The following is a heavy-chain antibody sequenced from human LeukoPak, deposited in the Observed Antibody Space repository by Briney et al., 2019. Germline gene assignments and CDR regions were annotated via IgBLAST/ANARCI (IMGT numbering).Heavy chain of an antibody. D-gene: IGHD5-12*01. Sequence: GGSLRLSCAASGFTFSNYEMNWVRQAPGKGLEWISHISNFGDIIHYADSVEGRFTISRDNSKNTLYLQMNSLRAEDTAVYYCAKLVGGYSGSRSDDDYWGQGTLVTVSS. CDR1: GFTFSNYE. J-gene: IGHJ4*02. CDR3: AKLVGGYSGSRSDDDY. V-gene: IGHV3-48*03. CDR2: ISNFGDII.